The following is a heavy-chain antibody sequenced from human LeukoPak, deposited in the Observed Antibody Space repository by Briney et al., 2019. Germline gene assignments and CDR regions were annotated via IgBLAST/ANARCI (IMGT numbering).Heavy chain of an antibody. CDR3: ARVEASGYDYGAFDY. D-gene: IGHD5-12*01. J-gene: IGHJ4*02. Sequence: GGSLRLSCAASGFTFNRYWMSWVRQAPGKGLGWVANIKQDGSEKYYVDSVKGRFTISRDNAKNSLYLQMNSLRAEDTAVYYCARVEASGYDYGAFDYWGQGTLVTVSS. CDR1: GFTFNRYW. V-gene: IGHV3-7*01. CDR2: IKQDGSEK.